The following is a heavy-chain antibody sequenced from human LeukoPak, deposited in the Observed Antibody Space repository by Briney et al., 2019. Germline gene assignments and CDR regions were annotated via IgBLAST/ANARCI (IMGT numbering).Heavy chain of an antibody. CDR2: INHRGST. J-gene: IGHJ4*02. Sequence: SETRSPTCAVYGGSFSGYYWSWIRQPPGKGLEWIGEINHRGSTNYNPSLKSRVTISVDTSKNQFSLKLSSVTAADTAVYYCASGPSLDYWGQGTLVTVSS. CDR3: ASGPSLDY. CDR1: GGSFSGYY. V-gene: IGHV4-34*01.